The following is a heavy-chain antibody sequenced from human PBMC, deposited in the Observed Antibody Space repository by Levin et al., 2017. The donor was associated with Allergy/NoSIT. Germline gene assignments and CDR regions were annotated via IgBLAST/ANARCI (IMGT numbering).Heavy chain of an antibody. CDR1: GGSISSRSYF. CDR2: IHYTGST. J-gene: IGHJ2*01. V-gene: IGHV4-39*01. D-gene: IGHD3-22*01. Sequence: PSETLSLTCTVSGGSISSRSYFWGWIRQPPGKGLEWVGSIHYTGSTYYNPSLKSRVTVSVDTSKNQFSLKLSSVTAADTAVYYCARHKFTYYYDSSGYYSDLWGRGTLVTVSS. CDR3: ARHKFTYYYDSSGYYSDL.